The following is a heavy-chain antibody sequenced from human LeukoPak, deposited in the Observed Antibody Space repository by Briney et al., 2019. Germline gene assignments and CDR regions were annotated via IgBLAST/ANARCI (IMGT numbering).Heavy chain of an antibody. D-gene: IGHD3-10*01. CDR3: ARVRGAGLTSEYYFDY. Sequence: SQTLSLTCTVSGGSISSGGYYWSWIRQHPGKGLEWIGYIYYSGSTYYNPSLKSRVTISVDTSKNQFSLKLSSVTAADTAVYYCARVRGAGLTSEYYFDYWGQGTLVTVSS. J-gene: IGHJ4*02. CDR2: IYYSGST. CDR1: GGSISSGGYY. V-gene: IGHV4-31*03.